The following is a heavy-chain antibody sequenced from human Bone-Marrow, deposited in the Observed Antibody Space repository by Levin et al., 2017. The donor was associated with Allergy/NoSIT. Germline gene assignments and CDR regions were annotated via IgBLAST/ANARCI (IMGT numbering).Heavy chain of an antibody. V-gene: IGHV4-34*01. D-gene: IGHD3-22*01. CDR2: INHSGST. J-gene: IGHJ6*02. Sequence: ASETLSLTCAVYGGSFSGYYWSWIRQPPGKGLEWIGEINHSGSTNYNPSLKSRVTISVDTSKNQFSLKLSSVTAADTAVYYCARVRHYYDSSGYYLYYYGMDVWGQGTTVTVSS. CDR3: ARVRHYYDSSGYYLYYYGMDV. CDR1: GGSFSGYY.